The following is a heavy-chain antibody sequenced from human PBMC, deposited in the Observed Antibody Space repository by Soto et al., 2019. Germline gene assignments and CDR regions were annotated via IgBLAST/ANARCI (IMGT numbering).Heavy chain of an antibody. J-gene: IGHJ4*02. CDR2: ISPAGINK. V-gene: IGHV3-30*18. CDR3: VKPSGWYPDY. Sequence: QVQLVESGGGVVQPGGSLRLSCAVSGFTFSDYGMHWVRQAPGKGLEWVAVISPAGINKYYPDSLRGRFTISRDNSKNTLYLQMSSLRGEDTAVYYCVKPSGWYPDYWGQGTHVTVSS. CDR1: GFTFSDYG. D-gene: IGHD6-19*01.